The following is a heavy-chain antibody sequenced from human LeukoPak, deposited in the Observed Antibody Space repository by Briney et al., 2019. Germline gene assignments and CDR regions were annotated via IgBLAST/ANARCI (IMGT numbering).Heavy chain of an antibody. CDR1: GFTFGDHA. V-gene: IGHV3-49*04. CDR3: TRGPTQQWLYYGMDV. D-gene: IGHD5-18*01. J-gene: IGHJ6*02. Sequence: GGSLRLSCTASGFTFGDHAMSWVRQAPGKGLEWVGFIRSKTYGGTTEYAASVKDRFTISRDDSKSIAYLQMNSLKTEDTAVYYCTRGPTQQWLYYGMDVWGQGTTVTVSS. CDR2: IRSKTYGGTT.